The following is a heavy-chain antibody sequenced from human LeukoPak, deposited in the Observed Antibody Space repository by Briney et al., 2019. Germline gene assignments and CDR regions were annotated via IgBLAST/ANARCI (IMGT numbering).Heavy chain of an antibody. D-gene: IGHD3-22*01. CDR1: GFTVSSNY. V-gene: IGHV3-53*04. Sequence: GGSLRLSCAASGFTVSSNYMSWVRQAPGKGLEWVSVIYSGGSTYYADSVKGRFTISRHNSKNTLYLQMNSLRAEDTAVYYCARVDSSGYYAKNEDAFDIWGQGTMVTVSS. CDR3: ARVDSSGYYAKNEDAFDI. J-gene: IGHJ3*02. CDR2: IYSGGST.